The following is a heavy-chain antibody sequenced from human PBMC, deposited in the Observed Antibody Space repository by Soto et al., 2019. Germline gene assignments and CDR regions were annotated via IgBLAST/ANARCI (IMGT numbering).Heavy chain of an antibody. J-gene: IGHJ4*02. CDR3: ANRNYYDKRSYTYPYFDF. CDR2: INGSGAST. D-gene: IGHD3-22*01. CDR1: GLAFSNYD. V-gene: IGHV3-23*01. Sequence: EVQLLQSGGGLVQPGGPLRLSCAASGLAFSNYDMTWVRQAPGKGLDWVASINGSGASTFYAESVKGRFTISRDNSKNTVYLQMNSLRVEDTAVYYCANRNYYDKRSYTYPYFDFWGQGSLVTVSS.